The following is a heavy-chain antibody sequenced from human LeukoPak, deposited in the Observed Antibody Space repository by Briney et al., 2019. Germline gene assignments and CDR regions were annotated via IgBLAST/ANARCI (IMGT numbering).Heavy chain of an antibody. J-gene: IGHJ3*02. CDR2: ISSASNYI. Sequence: PSETLSLTCTFYGGSFSGYYWGWIRQPPGKGLEWVSSISSASNYIDYADSVKGRFTISRDNAKNSLYLQMNSLRAEDTAVYYCAMEYYYDSSGYVNGAFDIWGQGTMVTVSS. CDR3: AMEYYYDSSGYVNGAFDI. CDR1: GGSFSGYY. V-gene: IGHV3-21*03. D-gene: IGHD3-22*01.